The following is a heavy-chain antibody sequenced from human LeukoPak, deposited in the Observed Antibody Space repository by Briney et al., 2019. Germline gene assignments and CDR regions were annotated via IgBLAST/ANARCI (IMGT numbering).Heavy chain of an antibody. V-gene: IGHV1-69*06. J-gene: IGHJ4*02. Sequence: SVKVSCKASGYTFTSYDINWVRQAPGQGLEWMGGIIPIFGTANYAQKFQGRVTITADKSTSTAYMELSSLRSEDTAVYYCAREGYCSGGSCYSGDLDFDYWGQGTLVTVSS. CDR1: GYTFTSYD. D-gene: IGHD2-15*01. CDR3: AREGYCSGGSCYSGDLDFDY. CDR2: IIPIFGTA.